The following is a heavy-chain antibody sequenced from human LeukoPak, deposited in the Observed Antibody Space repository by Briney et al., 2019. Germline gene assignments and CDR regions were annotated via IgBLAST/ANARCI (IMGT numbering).Heavy chain of an antibody. J-gene: IGHJ5*01. CDR3: ARDLGGSGDLLMFNWFDS. D-gene: IGHD3-10*01. Sequence: ASVKVSCKASGYAFTHHGINWVRQAPGQGLEWMGWISADNGDTKYAQKFQGRVIMTTDTSTSTAYMELRSLRSDDTAVFYCARDLGGSGDLLMFNWFDSWGQGTLVTVSS. V-gene: IGHV1-18*01. CDR1: GYAFTHHG. CDR2: ISADNGDT.